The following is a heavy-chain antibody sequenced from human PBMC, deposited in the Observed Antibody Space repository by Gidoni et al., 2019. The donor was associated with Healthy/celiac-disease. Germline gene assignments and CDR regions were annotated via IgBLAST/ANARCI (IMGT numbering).Heavy chain of an antibody. CDR3: AKAGSWPTGGFDY. Sequence: QVQLVESGGGVVQPGRSLRLSFAASGFTFSSYGMHWVRQAPGKGLEGVAVISYDGSNKYYADSVKGRFTISRDNSKNTLYLQMNSLRAEDTAVYYCAKAGSWPTGGFDYWGQGTLVTVSS. J-gene: IGHJ4*02. CDR1: GFTFSSYG. CDR2: ISYDGSNK. D-gene: IGHD6-13*01. V-gene: IGHV3-30*18.